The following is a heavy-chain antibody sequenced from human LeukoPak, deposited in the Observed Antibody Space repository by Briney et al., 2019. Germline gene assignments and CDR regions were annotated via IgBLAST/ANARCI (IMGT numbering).Heavy chain of an antibody. J-gene: IGHJ5*01. D-gene: IGHD2-8*02. CDR3: ARVYCTGGSCFAGWFDS. V-gene: IGHV4-61*02. CDR2: IYTSGST. CDR1: GDSISSGSYY. Sequence: PSQTLSLTCNVSGDSISSGSYYWSWIRQPAGKGLEWVGRIYTSGSTNYNPSLENRVTISLDTSKNQFSLKVTSVTAADTAAYYCARVYCTGGSCFAGWFDSWGQGTLVTVSS.